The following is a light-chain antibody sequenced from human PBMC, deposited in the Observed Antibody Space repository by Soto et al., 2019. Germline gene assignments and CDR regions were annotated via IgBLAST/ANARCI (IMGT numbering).Light chain of an antibody. CDR3: QQYNNWLFT. CDR1: QSVSSN. CDR2: GAS. V-gene: IGKV3-15*01. Sequence: EIVITQSRSSLCRYPVEIPTLSCGASQSVSSNLAWYQQKPGQAPRLLIYGASTRATGIPARFSGSGSGTEFTLTISSLQSEDFAAYYCQQYNNWLFTFGQGTRLEI. J-gene: IGKJ5*01.